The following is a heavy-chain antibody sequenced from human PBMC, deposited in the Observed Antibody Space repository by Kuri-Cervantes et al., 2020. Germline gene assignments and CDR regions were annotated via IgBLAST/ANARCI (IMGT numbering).Heavy chain of an antibody. J-gene: IGHJ5*02. Sequence: GGSLRLSCAASGFTFSSYWMHWVRQAPGKGLEWVAVIWYDGSNKYYADSVKGRFTISRDNSKNTLYLQMNSLRAEDTAVYYCARDRYQLLLTPKGAWFDPWGQGTLVTVSS. CDR1: GFTFSSYW. CDR2: IWYDGSNK. V-gene: IGHV3-33*08. D-gene: IGHD2-2*01. CDR3: ARDRYQLLLTPKGAWFDP.